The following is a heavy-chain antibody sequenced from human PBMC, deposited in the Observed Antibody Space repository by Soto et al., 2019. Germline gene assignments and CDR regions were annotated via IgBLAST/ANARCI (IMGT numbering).Heavy chain of an antibody. Sequence: QVQLQQWGAGLLKPSETLSLTCAVYGGSVSSRSNYYWSWIRQPPGKGLEWIGEMSHSGGPHINPSLKSRVTISVDTSKNQFSLKMSSVTAADTALYYCARVERGTATTVVDAFDIWGPGTMVTVSS. CDR1: GGSVSSRSNYY. CDR2: MSHSGGP. J-gene: IGHJ3*02. V-gene: IGHV4-34*01. CDR3: ARVERGTATTVVDAFDI. D-gene: IGHD1-1*01.